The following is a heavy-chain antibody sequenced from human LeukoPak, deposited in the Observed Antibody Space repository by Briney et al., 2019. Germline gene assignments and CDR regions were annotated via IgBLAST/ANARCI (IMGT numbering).Heavy chain of an antibody. CDR1: GGSISNYY. J-gene: IGHJ4*02. Sequence: SETLSLTCTVSGGSISNYYWNWIRQPPGKGLEWIGYIYYSGTTNYNPSLKSRVSMSVDTSKNQFSLKLSSVTAADTAVYYCARYTYGSIDSWGQGTLVTVSS. V-gene: IGHV4-59*01. CDR3: ARYTYGSIDS. D-gene: IGHD2-2*02. CDR2: IYYSGTT.